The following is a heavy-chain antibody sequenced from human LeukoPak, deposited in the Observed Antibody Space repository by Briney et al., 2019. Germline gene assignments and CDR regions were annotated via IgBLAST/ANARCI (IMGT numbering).Heavy chain of an antibody. CDR3: AKDSGYFGSGSYSGFDY. V-gene: IGHV3-30*18. J-gene: IGHJ4*02. D-gene: IGHD3-10*01. CDR1: GFTFSSNG. Sequence: PGRSLRLSCAASGFTFSSNGRHWVRQAQGKGLEWVAVISYDGSNKYYADSVKGRFTISRDNSKNTLYVQMNSLRAEDTAVYYCAKDSGYFGSGSYSGFDYWGQGTLVTVSS. CDR2: ISYDGSNK.